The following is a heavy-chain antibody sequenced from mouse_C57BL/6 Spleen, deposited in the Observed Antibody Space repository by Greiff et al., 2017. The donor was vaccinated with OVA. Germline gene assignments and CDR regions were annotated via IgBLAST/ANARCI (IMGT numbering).Heavy chain of an antibody. CDR1: GFSFNTYA. CDR2: IRSKSNNYAT. D-gene: IGHD2-4*01. J-gene: IGHJ3*01. CDR3: VRPFYDYDGVFAY. V-gene: IGHV10-1*01. Sequence: DVKLQESGGGLVQPKGSLKLSCAASGFSFNTYAMNWVRQAPGKGLEWVARIRSKSNNYATYYADSVKDRFTISRDDSESMLYLQMNNLKTEDTAMYYCVRPFYDYDGVFAYWGQGTLVTVSA.